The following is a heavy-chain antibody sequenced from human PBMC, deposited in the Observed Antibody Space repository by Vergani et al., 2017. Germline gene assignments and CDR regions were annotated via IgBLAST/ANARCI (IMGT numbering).Heavy chain of an antibody. CDR3: ARESVPLTVSYYDK. D-gene: IGHD2-21*02. J-gene: IGHJ4*02. CDR1: GYRFTNFW. Sequence: EVQLVQSGAEVKKPGESLKISCKGSGYRFTNFWIAWVRQMPGKGLECMGIIHPADSEIRYSPSFQGQITISVDKSINTAYLQWSNLKASDTAMYYCARESVPLTVSYYDKWGQGTLVTVSS. V-gene: IGHV5-51*03. CDR2: IHPADSEI.